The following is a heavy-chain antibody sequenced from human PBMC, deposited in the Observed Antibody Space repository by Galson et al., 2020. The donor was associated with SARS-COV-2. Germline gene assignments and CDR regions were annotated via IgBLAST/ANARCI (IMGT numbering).Heavy chain of an antibody. D-gene: IGHD2-21*02. CDR1: GFTFSSYA. CDR3: ARDAVGDSSDY. Sequence: GGSLRLSCAASGFTFSSYAMHWVRQAPGKGLEWVAVISYDGSNKYYADSVKGRFTISRDNSKNTLYLQMNSLRAEDTAVYYCARDAVGDSSDYWGQGTLVTVSS. J-gene: IGHJ4*02. V-gene: IGHV3-30*04. CDR2: ISYDGSNK.